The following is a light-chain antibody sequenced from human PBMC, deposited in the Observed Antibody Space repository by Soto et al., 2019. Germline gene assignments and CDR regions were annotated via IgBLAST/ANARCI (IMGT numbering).Light chain of an antibody. J-gene: IGKJ1*01. V-gene: IGKV3-20*01. CDR1: QSVSSSY. CDR3: QQYGKT. Sequence: EIGLTQSPGTLSLSPGERATLSCRASQSVSSSYLAWYQQKPGQAPRLLIYGASSRATGIPDRFSGSGSGKDFTLTITRLAPEDFAVYYCQQYGKTFGQGTKVEIK. CDR2: GAS.